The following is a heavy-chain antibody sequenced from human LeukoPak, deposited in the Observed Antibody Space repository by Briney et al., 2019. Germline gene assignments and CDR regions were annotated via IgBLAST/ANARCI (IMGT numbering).Heavy chain of an antibody. Sequence: SETLSLTCAVYGGSFSDYSWSWLRQTPEKGLEWIGEINHSGSTNYNPSLKSRVIMSVDTSKNQFSVKLRSVTAADTAIYYCARHGVVTWFDPWGQGTLVTVSS. CDR3: ARHGVVTWFDP. J-gene: IGHJ5*02. V-gene: IGHV4-34*01. CDR2: INHSGST. D-gene: IGHD3-16*01. CDR1: GGSFSDYS.